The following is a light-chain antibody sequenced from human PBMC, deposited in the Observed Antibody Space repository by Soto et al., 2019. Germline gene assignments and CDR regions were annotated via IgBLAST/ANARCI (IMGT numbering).Light chain of an antibody. Sequence: EIVLTQSPVTLSLSPGERATLSCRASQSVRTYLAWYQVKPGQAPRLLIYDASSRASGVPARFSGSGSGTDFTRTISSLEPEDFALYYCQQRNSWPPITFGQGTRLESK. J-gene: IGKJ5*01. V-gene: IGKV3-11*01. CDR3: QQRNSWPPIT. CDR1: QSVRTY. CDR2: DAS.